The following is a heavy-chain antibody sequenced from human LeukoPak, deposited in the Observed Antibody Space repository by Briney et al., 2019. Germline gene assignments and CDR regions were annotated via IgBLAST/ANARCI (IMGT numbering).Heavy chain of an antibody. CDR2: MYYSGST. D-gene: IGHD3-22*01. CDR1: GASISSRSYY. J-gene: IGHJ4*02. V-gene: IGHV4-39*01. Sequence: KPSETLSLTCTVSGASISSRSYYWGWIRQSPGKGLEWIGNMYYSGSTHYSPSLNSRVTISSQTSKIQVSLKLSYVTAADSAVYYCARLEDSGGYRFDYWGQGALVTVSS. CDR3: ARLEDSGGYRFDY.